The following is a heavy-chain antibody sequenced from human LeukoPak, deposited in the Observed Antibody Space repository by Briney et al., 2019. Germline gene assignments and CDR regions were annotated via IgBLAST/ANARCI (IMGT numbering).Heavy chain of an antibody. CDR1: GYTFTSYG. J-gene: IGHJ6*02. CDR2: ISAYNGNT. V-gene: IGHV1-18*01. CDR3: ARGPGIVGATVYYYYYGMDV. Sequence: ASVKVSCKASGYTFTSYGISWVRQAPGQGLEWMGWISAYNGNTNYAQKLQGRVTMTTDTSTSTAYMELRSLRSDDTAVYHCARGPGIVGATVYYYYYGMDVWGQGTTVTVSS. D-gene: IGHD1-26*01.